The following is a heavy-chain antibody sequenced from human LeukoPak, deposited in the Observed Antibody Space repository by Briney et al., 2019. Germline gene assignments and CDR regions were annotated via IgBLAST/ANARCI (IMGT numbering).Heavy chain of an antibody. CDR1: GFTFSSYS. CDR2: ISISSSYM. J-gene: IGHJ4*02. Sequence: GGSLRLSCAASGFTFSSYSINWVRQAPGKGLEWVSSISISSSYMYYADSVKGRFTISRDNAKNSLYLQMNSLRAEDTAVYYCARVPIAASDYWGQGTLVTVSS. D-gene: IGHD6-6*01. CDR3: ARVPIAASDY. V-gene: IGHV3-21*01.